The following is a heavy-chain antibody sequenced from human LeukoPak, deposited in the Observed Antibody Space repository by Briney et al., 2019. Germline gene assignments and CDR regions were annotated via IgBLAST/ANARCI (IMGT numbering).Heavy chain of an antibody. V-gene: IGHV4-38-2*02. CDR2: IYHSGST. CDR1: GYSISSGYY. CDR3: ARAPIAVAGGGAFDI. J-gene: IGHJ3*02. Sequence: TSETLSLTCTVSGYSISSGYYWGWIRQPPGKGLEWIGSIYHSGSTYYNPSLKSRVTISVDTSKNQFSLKLSSVTAADTAVYYCARAPIAVAGGGAFDIWGQGTMVTVSS. D-gene: IGHD6-19*01.